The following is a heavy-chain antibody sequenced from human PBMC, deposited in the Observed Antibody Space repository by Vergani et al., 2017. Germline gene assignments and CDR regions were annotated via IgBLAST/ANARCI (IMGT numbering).Heavy chain of an antibody. D-gene: IGHD3-22*01. CDR3: ARTLSDSRGYYLDY. J-gene: IGHJ4*02. CDR2: IDWDDDT. Sequence: QVTLKESGLALVKPTQTLTLTCTFSGFSLTTYGMRVSWIRQPPGKALEWLARIDWDDDTYYRTSLRTRLTISKDTFKNQVALTMTNMDPVDTATYYCARTLSDSRGYYLDYWGQGTLVTVSS. V-gene: IGHV2-70*04. CDR1: GFSLTTYGMR.